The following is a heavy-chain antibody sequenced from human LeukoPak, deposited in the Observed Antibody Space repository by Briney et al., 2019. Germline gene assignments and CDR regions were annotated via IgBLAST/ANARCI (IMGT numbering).Heavy chain of an antibody. CDR1: GFTFSNYN. D-gene: IGHD3-10*02. J-gene: IGHJ6*04. V-gene: IGHV3-21*01. Sequence: GGSLRLSCAASGFTFSNYNMNWVRQAPGKGLEWVSSTSSSSSYIYYADSVKGRFTISRDNAKNSLYLQMDSLRAEDTAVYYCAELGITMIGGVWGKGTTVTISS. CDR3: AELGITMIGGV. CDR2: TSSSSSYI.